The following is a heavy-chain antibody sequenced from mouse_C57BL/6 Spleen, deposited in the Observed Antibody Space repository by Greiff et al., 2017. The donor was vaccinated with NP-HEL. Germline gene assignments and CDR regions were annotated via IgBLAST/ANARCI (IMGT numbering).Heavy chain of an antibody. CDR2: IDPNSGGT. J-gene: IGHJ1*03. Sequence: QVQLKQPGAELVKPGASVKLSCKASGYTFTSYWMHWVKQRPGRGLEWIGRIDPNSGGTKYNEKFKSKATLTVDKPSSTAYMQLSSLTSEDSAVYYCAKEVVWYFDVWGTGTTVTVSS. CDR3: AKEVVWYFDV. V-gene: IGHV1-72*01. CDR1: GYTFTSYW.